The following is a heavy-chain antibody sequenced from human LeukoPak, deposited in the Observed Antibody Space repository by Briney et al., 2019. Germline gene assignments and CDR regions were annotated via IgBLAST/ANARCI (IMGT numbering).Heavy chain of an antibody. D-gene: IGHD7-27*01. Sequence: PGGSLRLSCAASGFTVNTNYISWVRQAPGKGLGWVSIIYSGGNTYYADSVKGRFTISRDNSKNTLYLQMNTLRVEDTAMYYCTRYWGSGNAFDIWGQGTMVTVSS. CDR3: TRYWGSGNAFDI. CDR2: IYSGGNT. J-gene: IGHJ3*02. V-gene: IGHV3-53*01. CDR1: GFTVNTNY.